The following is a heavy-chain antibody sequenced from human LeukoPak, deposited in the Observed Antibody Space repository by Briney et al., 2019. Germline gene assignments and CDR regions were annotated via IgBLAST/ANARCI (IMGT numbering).Heavy chain of an antibody. CDR3: ARARIAVAGTYDY. CDR1: RFTFSSYA. Sequence: GGSLRLSCAASRFTFSSYAMHWVRQAPGKGLEYVSAISSNGGSTYYANSVKGRFTISRDNSKNTLYLQMGSLRAEDMAVYYCARARIAVAGTYDYWGQGTLVTVSS. CDR2: ISSNGGST. V-gene: IGHV3-64*01. D-gene: IGHD6-19*01. J-gene: IGHJ4*02.